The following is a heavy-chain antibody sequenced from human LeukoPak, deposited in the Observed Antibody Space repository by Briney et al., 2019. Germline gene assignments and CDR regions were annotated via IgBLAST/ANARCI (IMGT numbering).Heavy chain of an antibody. CDR1: GGSISSYY. CDR2: IYTSGST. J-gene: IGHJ4*02. D-gene: IGHD1-26*01. CDR3: ARHKTGGTYPLDY. Sequence: SETLSLTCTVSGGSISSYYWSWIRQPAGKGLEWIGRIYTSGSTTYNPSLKSRVTISVDVSKNQFSLKLSSVTAADTAVYYCARHKTGGTYPLDYWGQGTLVTVSS. V-gene: IGHV4-4*07.